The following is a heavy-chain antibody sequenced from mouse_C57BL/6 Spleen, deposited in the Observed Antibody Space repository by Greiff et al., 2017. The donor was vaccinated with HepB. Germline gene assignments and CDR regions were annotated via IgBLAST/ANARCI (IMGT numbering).Heavy chain of an antibody. Sequence: EVKLMESGGGLVKPGGSLKLSCAASGFTFSSYAMSWVRQTPEKRLEWVATISDGGSYTYYPDNVKGRFTISRDNAKNNLYLQMSHLKSEDTAMYYCARGPYYGSSPYYAMDYWGQVTSVTVSS. V-gene: IGHV5-4*03. J-gene: IGHJ4*01. CDR1: GFTFSSYA. D-gene: IGHD1-1*01. CDR2: ISDGGSYT. CDR3: ARGPYYGSSPYYAMDY.